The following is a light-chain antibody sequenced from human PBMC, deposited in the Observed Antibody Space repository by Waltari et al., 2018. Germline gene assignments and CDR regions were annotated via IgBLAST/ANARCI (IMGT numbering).Light chain of an antibody. CDR2: SKS. CDR1: SPRGYY. Sequence: SSELTQHPAVSVALGQAGRITCPAASPRGYYASWYQQKAGRAPILIMFSKSNRPSGIPDRFSGSSSGNTASLTITGVQAEDESDYYCNSRASSGNLSLFAGGTKMTVL. V-gene: IGLV3-19*01. J-gene: IGLJ3*02. CDR3: NSRASSGNLSL.